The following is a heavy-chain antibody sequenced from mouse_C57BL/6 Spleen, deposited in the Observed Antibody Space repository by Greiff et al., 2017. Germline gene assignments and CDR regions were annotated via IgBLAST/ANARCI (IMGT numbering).Heavy chain of an antibody. Sequence: EVQLKESGPGLVKPSQSLSLTCSVTGYSITSGYYWNWIRQFPGNKLEWMGYISYDGSNNYNPSLKNRISITRDTSKNQFFLKLNSVTTEDTATYYCARGSSYGYFDVWGTGTTVTVSS. CDR3: ARGSSYGYFDV. CDR2: ISYDGSN. CDR1: GYSITSGYY. J-gene: IGHJ1*03. V-gene: IGHV3-6*01. D-gene: IGHD1-1*01.